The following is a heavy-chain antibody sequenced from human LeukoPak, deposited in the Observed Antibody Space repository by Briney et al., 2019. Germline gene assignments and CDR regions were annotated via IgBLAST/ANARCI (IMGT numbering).Heavy chain of an antibody. V-gene: IGHV4-59*01. CDR2: IYYSGST. J-gene: IGHJ6*03. Sequence: SETLSLTCTVSGGSISSYYWSWIRQPPGKGLEWIGYIYYSGSTNYNPSLKSRVTISVDTSKNQFSLKLSSVTAADTAVYYCARAYSSGWYGVAYYMDGWGKGTTVTVSS. D-gene: IGHD6-19*01. CDR1: GGSISSYY. CDR3: ARAYSSGWYGVAYYMDG.